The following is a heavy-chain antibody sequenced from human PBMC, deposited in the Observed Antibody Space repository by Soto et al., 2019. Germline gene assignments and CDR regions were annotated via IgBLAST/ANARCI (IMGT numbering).Heavy chain of an antibody. D-gene: IGHD3-10*01. CDR3: ARHNYGSGSTYFDY. CDR1: GGSISSYY. V-gene: IGHV4-59*08. Sequence: ETLSLTCTVSGGSISSYYWSWIRQPPGKGMEWIGYVHHSWGSTYNPSLKSRVTISVDTSKNQFSLKLNSMTAADTAVYYCARHNYGSGSTYFDYWGQGTLVTVSS. J-gene: IGHJ4*02. CDR2: VHHSWGS.